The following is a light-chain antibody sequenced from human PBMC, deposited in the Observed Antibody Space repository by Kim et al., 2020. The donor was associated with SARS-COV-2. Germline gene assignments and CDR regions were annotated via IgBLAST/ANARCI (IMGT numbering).Light chain of an antibody. CDR3: QTWDRSTGV. Sequence: VSPGHTANVTCSGDRLGNHFASWYEQRPGQSPVLLIYRDTKRPSEIPERFSGSNSGNTATLTISGTQAMDEADYYCQTWDRSTGVFGGGTQLTVL. V-gene: IGLV3-1*01. J-gene: IGLJ3*02. CDR1: RLGNHF. CDR2: RDT.